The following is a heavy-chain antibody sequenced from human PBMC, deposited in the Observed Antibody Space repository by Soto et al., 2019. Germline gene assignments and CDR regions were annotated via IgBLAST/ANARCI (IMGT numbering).Heavy chain of an antibody. CDR1: GGFVNSDTHS. CDR2: IYSGGST. V-gene: IGHV4-61*01. Sequence: SETLSLTCTVSGGFVNSDTHSWTWIRQTPGKRLEWIGFIYSGGSTKNPSLRSRVTMSVDTSKNQFSLKLRSVIVADTAVYHCARFVRSCSATTCSTREDVWGQG. CDR3: ARFVRSCSATTCSTREDV. J-gene: IGHJ6*02. D-gene: IGHD2-2*01.